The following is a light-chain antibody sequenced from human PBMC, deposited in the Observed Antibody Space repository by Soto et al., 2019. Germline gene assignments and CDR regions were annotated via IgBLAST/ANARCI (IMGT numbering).Light chain of an antibody. CDR3: QQRSNWPPLT. CDR1: QSVSSY. V-gene: IGKV3-11*01. J-gene: IGKJ4*01. Sequence: EIVLTQSPATLSLSPGERATLSCRASQSVSSYLAWYQQKPGQAPRLLIYDASNRGTGIPARFSGSGSGTDFALTISSLEPEDFAFYYCQQRSNWPPLTFGGGTKVEIK. CDR2: DAS.